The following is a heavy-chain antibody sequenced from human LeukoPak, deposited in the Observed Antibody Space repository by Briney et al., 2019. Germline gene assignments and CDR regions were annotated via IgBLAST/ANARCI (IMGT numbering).Heavy chain of an antibody. CDR1: GGSISSYY. D-gene: IGHD3-10*01. CDR3: ARVRGDYYGSGIGNWFDP. Sequence: SETLSLTCTVSGGSISSYYWSWIRQPPGKGLEWIGYIYYSGSTYYNPSLKSRVTISVDTSKNQFSLKLSSVTAADTAVYYCARVRGDYYGSGIGNWFDPWGQGTLVTVSS. V-gene: IGHV4-59*08. CDR2: IYYSGST. J-gene: IGHJ5*02.